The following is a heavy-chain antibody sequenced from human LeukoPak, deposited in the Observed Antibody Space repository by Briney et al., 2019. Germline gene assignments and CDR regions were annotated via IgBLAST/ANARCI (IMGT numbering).Heavy chain of an antibody. CDR3: ARDPNGDYIGAFEF. CDR1: GFAFSRYA. J-gene: IGHJ3*01. Sequence: GGSLRLSCEASGFAFSRYAMIWVRQAPGKGLEWVAAISTRATQYADSVKGRFTISRDNSKNTLYLQMNSLRAEDTAVYYCARDPNGDYIGAFEFWGQGTMVTVSS. V-gene: IGHV3-23*01. D-gene: IGHD4-17*01. CDR2: ISTRAT.